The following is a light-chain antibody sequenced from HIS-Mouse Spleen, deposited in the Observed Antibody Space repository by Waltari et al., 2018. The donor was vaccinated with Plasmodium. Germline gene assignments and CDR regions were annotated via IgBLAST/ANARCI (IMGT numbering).Light chain of an antibody. CDR2: SAS. J-gene: IGKJ3*01. V-gene: IGKV1-27*01. CDR1: PGISSY. Sequence: DIQLTQSPSSLSASVGDRVTITCRVSPGISSYLNWYRQKPGKVPKLLIYSASNLQSGVPYRFSGSGSGTDFTLTISSLQPEDVATYCGQRTYNAPPFTFGPGTKVDIK. CDR3: QRTYNAPPFT.